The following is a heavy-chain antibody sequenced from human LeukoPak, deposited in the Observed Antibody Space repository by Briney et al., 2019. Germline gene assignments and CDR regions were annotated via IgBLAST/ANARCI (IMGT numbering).Heavy chain of an antibody. CDR1: GYTFTSYG. CDR3: ARDIAAAGNDAFDI. Sequence: GPSVKVSCKASGYTFTSYGISWVRQAPGQGLEWMGWISAYNGNTNYAQKLQGRVTMTTDTSTSTAYMELRSLRSDDTAVYYCARDIAAAGNDAFDIWGQGTMVTVSS. V-gene: IGHV1-18*01. CDR2: ISAYNGNT. J-gene: IGHJ3*02. D-gene: IGHD6-13*01.